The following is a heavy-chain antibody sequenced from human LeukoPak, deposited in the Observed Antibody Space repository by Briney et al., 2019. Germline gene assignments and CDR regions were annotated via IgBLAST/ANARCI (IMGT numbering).Heavy chain of an antibody. CDR1: GFTFSSYA. V-gene: IGHV3-23*01. CDR3: AKGEGLYCSSTSCYMIWFDY. J-gene: IGHJ4*02. Sequence: GGSLRLSCAASGFTFSSYAMSWVRQAPGKGLEWVSAISGSGGSTYYADSVKGRFTISRDNSKNTLYLQMNSLRAEDTAVYYCAKGEGLYCSSTSCYMIWFDYWGQGTLVTVSS. CDR2: ISGSGGST. D-gene: IGHD2-2*02.